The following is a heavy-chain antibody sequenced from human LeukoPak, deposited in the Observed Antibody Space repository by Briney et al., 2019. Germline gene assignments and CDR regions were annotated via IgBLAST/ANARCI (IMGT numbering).Heavy chain of an antibody. CDR1: GYTFTGYY. CDR3: ARAEPCSYGFGYYFDY. V-gene: IGHV1-2*06. CDR2: INPNSGGT. D-gene: IGHD5-18*01. J-gene: IGHJ4*02. Sequence: GASVKVSCKASGYTFTGYYMHWVRQAPGQGLEWMGRINPNSGGTNYAQKFQGRVTMTRDTSISTAYMELSRLRSDDTAVYYCARAEPCSYGFGYYFDYWGQGTLVTVSS.